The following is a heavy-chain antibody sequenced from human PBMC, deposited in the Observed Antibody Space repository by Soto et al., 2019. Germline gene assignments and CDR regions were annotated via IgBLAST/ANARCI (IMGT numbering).Heavy chain of an antibody. J-gene: IGHJ4*02. CDR1: GYTFTGYA. V-gene: IGHV1-3*05. CDR2: INAGNGNT. D-gene: IGHD6-19*01. Sequence: QVQLVQSGAEEKKPGASVKVSCKASGYTFTGYAMHWVRQAPGQRLEWMGWINAGNGNTKYSQKFQGRVTITRDTSESAAYMELSSLSSEDTAVYYCARAVAVAADFDYWGQGTLVTVSS. CDR3: ARAVAVAADFDY.